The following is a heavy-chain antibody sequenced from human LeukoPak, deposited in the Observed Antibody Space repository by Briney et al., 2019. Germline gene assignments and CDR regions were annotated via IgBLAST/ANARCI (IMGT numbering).Heavy chain of an antibody. D-gene: IGHD3-10*01. Sequence: GGSLRLSCAASGFTFSNAWMRWVRQAPGKGLEWVGRIKTKTDGGTTGYAAPVKGRFTISRDESKNTLYLQMNSLKTEDTAVYYCTTAAYGSRPNYYYYGMGVWGQGTTVTVSS. V-gene: IGHV3-15*01. CDR2: IKTKTDGGTT. J-gene: IGHJ6*02. CDR3: TTAAYGSRPNYYYYGMGV. CDR1: GFTFSNAW.